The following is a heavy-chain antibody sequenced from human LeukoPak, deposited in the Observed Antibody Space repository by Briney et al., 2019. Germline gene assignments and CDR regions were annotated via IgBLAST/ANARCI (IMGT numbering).Heavy chain of an antibody. Sequence: GESLKISCKAFGSGFTNPWLAGWRKLPGKALGGLGIIYPGDSDTRYGPSFQGQVTISADKSISAAYLQWSSLKASDTAMYYCARGYSYGYSSFDYWGQGTLVTVSS. CDR1: GSGFTNPW. D-gene: IGHD5-18*01. J-gene: IGHJ4*02. V-gene: IGHV5-51*01. CDR2: IYPGDSDT. CDR3: ARGYSYGYSSFDY.